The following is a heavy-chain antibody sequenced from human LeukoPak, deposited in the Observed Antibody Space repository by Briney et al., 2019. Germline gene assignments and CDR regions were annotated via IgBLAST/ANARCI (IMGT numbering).Heavy chain of an antibody. J-gene: IGHJ4*02. CDR2: IYYSGST. V-gene: IGHV4-59*04. Sequence: SETLSLTCTVSGGSISSYYWSWIRQSPGKGLEWIGYIYYSGSTYYNPSLKSRVTMSVDTSKNQFSLRLSSVTAADMAVYYCARGLRWDLTISGTSTFDYWGQGSLVTVSS. CDR3: ARGLRWDLTISGTSTFDY. D-gene: IGHD1-26*01. CDR1: GGSISSYY.